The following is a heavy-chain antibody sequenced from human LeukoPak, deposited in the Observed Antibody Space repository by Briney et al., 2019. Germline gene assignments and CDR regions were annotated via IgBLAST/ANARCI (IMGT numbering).Heavy chain of an antibody. CDR3: ATHPLLDY. CDR1: GDSIRRDNYY. CDR2: IYYSGST. Sequence: SETLSLTCIVSGDSIRRDNYYWGWIRQPPGKGLEWMGSIYYSGSTYYNPSLKSRVSISVDPSKSQFSLKLTSVTAADTAVYYCATHPLLDYWGQGSLVTVSS. J-gene: IGHJ4*02. V-gene: IGHV4-39*01. D-gene: IGHD3-16*02.